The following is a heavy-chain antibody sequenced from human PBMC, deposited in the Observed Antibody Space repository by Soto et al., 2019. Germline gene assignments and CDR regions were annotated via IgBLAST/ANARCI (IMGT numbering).Heavy chain of an antibody. D-gene: IGHD3-10*01. J-gene: IGHJ6*02. V-gene: IGHV3-23*01. CDR3: AKGKGAKTYYSMDV. CDR1: GFTFSSHA. Sequence: EVQLLESGGGVVQPGGSLRLSCAASGFTFSSHAMNWVRQAPGKGLEWVSAIVDRGDSTYYADSVKGRFSISRDNSKNTLYLQMNNLRAEDTAVYYCAKGKGAKTYYSMDVWGQGTTVTVSS. CDR2: IVDRGDST.